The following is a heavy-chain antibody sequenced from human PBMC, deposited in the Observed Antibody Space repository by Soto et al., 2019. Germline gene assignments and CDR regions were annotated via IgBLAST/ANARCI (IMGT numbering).Heavy chain of an antibody. Sequence: QVQLQESGPGLVKPSETLSLTCTVSGDSITSSTYYWGWIRQPPGKGLEWIGSMFYSGNTYYNPSLKSRVTLSINTSKNQFSLKLNSVTAADTAVYYCVSPEGYYDSSGYTLDYWGQGTLVTVS. CDR3: VSPEGYYDSSGYTLDY. J-gene: IGHJ4*02. CDR1: GDSITSSTYY. D-gene: IGHD3-22*01. CDR2: MFYSGNT. V-gene: IGHV4-39*01.